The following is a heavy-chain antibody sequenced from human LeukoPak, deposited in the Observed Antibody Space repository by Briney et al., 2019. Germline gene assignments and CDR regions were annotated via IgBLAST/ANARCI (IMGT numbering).Heavy chain of an antibody. Sequence: SVKVSCKASGGTFSSYAISWVRQAPGQGLEWMGGIIPIFGTANYAQKFQGRVTITTDESTSTAYMELSSLRSEDTAVYYCARDRSYDFWSGYHYSPYYFDYWGQGTLVSVSS. CDR1: GGTFSSYA. D-gene: IGHD3-3*01. CDR3: ARDRSYDFWSGYHYSPYYFDY. CDR2: IIPIFGTA. V-gene: IGHV1-69*05. J-gene: IGHJ4*02.